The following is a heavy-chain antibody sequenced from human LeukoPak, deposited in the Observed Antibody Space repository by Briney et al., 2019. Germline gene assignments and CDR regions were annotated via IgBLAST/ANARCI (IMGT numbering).Heavy chain of an antibody. J-gene: IGHJ4*02. D-gene: IGHD3-16*01. CDR3: ARESQGGGISLDY. Sequence: GGSLRLSCVASGFIFSSHAMHWVRQAPGKGLEWVSVISYDGSNKYYAESVKGRFTISRDNSKNTLYLQMNSLRAEDTAVYYCARESQGGGISLDYWGQGTLVTVSS. CDR2: ISYDGSNK. CDR1: GFIFSSHA. V-gene: IGHV3-30-3*01.